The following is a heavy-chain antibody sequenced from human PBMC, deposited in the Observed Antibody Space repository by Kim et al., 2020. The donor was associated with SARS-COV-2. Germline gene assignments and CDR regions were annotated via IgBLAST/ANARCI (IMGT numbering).Heavy chain of an antibody. V-gene: IGHV7-4-1*02. CDR2: INTNTGNP. Sequence: ASVKVSCKASGYTFTSYAMNWVRQAPGQGLEWMGWINTNTGNPTYAQGFTGRFVFSLDTSVSTAYLQISSLKAEDTAVYYCARGKQTIKYSSGWYPFWDYNWFDPWGQGTLVTVSS. J-gene: IGHJ5*02. CDR1: GYTFTSYA. CDR3: ARGKQTIKYSSGWYPFWDYNWFDP. D-gene: IGHD6-19*01.